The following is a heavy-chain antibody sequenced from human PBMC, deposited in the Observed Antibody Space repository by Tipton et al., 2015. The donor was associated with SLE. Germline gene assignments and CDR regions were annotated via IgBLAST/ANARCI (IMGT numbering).Heavy chain of an antibody. CDR3: ASQLTILDAFDI. CDR2: INHSGST. CDR1: GGSFSGYY. D-gene: IGHD1-1*01. Sequence: TLSLTCAVYGGSFSGYYWSWIRQSPGKGLEWIGDINHSGSTNYNPSLKSRVTISVDTSKNQFSLRLSSVTAADTAVYYCASQLTILDAFDIWGQGTMVTVSS. V-gene: IGHV4-34*01. J-gene: IGHJ3*02.